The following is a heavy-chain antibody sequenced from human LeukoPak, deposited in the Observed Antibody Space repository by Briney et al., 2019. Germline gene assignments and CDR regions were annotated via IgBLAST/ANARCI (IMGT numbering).Heavy chain of an antibody. CDR3: AREHIVVVTATDDAFDI. CDR1: GYTFTGYY. D-gene: IGHD2-21*02. Sequence: ASVKVSCKASGYTFTGYYMHWVRQAPGQGLEWMGWINPNSGGTHYAQKFHGRVTMTRDTSISTAHMELSRLRSDDTAVYYCAREHIVVVTATDDAFDIWGQGTMVTVSS. CDR2: INPNSGGT. V-gene: IGHV1-2*02. J-gene: IGHJ3*02.